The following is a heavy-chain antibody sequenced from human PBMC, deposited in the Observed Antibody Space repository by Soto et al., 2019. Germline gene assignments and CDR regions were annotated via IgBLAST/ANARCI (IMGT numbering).Heavy chain of an antibody. CDR3: ARGREEAPLEYYYYYGMDV. Sequence: PSETLSLTCTVSGGSISSGGYYWSWIRQHPGKGLEWIGYIYYSGSTYYNPSLKSRVTISVDTSKNQFSLKLSSVTAADTAVYYCARGREEAPLEYYYYYGMDVWGQGTTVTVSS. CDR1: GGSISSGGYY. J-gene: IGHJ6*02. V-gene: IGHV4-31*03. CDR2: IYYSGST.